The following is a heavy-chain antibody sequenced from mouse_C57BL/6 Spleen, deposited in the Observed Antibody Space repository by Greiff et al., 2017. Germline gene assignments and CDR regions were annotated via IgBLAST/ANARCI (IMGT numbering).Heavy chain of an antibody. Sequence: VQLQQSGAELVRPGASVKLSCTASGFNIKDDYMHWVKQRPEQGLEWIGWIDPENGDTEYASKFQGTATITADTSSNTAYLQLSSLTSEDTAVYYCTTHITTVVAHWGQGTTLTVSS. CDR3: TTHITTVVAH. J-gene: IGHJ2*01. V-gene: IGHV14-4*01. CDR2: IDPENGDT. CDR1: GFNIKDDY. D-gene: IGHD1-1*01.